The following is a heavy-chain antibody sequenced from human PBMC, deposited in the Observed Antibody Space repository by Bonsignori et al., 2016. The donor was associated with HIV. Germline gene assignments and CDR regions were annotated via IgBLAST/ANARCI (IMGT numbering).Heavy chain of an antibody. CDR1: GFTFSGSA. Sequence: VQLVESGGALVQPGGSLKLSCLASGFTFSGSAIHWVRQAPGKGLEWVGRIRSAANGYSTAYGASVKARFTISRDDSKSTAYLQMNSLESEDTAVYYCTRLSGGDAFDRWGQGTKVTV. CDR3: TRLSGGDAFDR. J-gene: IGHJ3*02. CDR2: IRSAANGYST. V-gene: IGHV3-73*02. D-gene: IGHD1-26*01.